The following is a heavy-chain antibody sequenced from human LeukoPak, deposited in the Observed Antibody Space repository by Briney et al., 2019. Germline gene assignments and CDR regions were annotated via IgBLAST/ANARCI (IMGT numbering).Heavy chain of an antibody. CDR2: ISSSSSYI. CDR1: GFTFSSYS. CDR3: ARDRGGSGSYYRGRYFDY. V-gene: IGHV3-21*01. D-gene: IGHD3-10*01. J-gene: IGHJ4*02. Sequence: GGSLRLSCAASGFTFSSYSMNWVRQAPGKGLEWVSSISSSSSYIYYADSVKGRFTISRDNAKNSLYLQMNSLRAEDTAVYYCARDRGGSGSYYRGRYFDYWAREPWSPSPQ.